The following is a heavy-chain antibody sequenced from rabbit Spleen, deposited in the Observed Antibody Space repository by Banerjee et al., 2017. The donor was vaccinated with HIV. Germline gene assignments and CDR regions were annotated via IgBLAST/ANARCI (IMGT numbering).Heavy chain of an antibody. CDR2: IYVGSSEVT. CDR3: ARSDDYGDFTFNL. J-gene: IGHJ4*01. V-gene: IGHV1S40*01. Sequence: SLEASGGDLVKPGASLTLTCTASGFSFSGTYYMCRVRQAPGKGLEWISCIYVGSSEVTKYASWAKGRFTVSKTSSTTVTLQMTSLTAADTATYFCARSDDYGDFTFNLWGPGTLVTVS. D-gene: IGHD2-1*01. CDR1: GFSFSGTYY.